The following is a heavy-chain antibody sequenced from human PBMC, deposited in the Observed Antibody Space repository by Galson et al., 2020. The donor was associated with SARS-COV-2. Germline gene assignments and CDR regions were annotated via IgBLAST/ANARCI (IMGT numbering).Heavy chain of an antibody. CDR2: IYHSGNT. J-gene: IGHJ4*02. CDR3: ARGNEFGPYSVVKI. V-gene: IGHV4-38-2*01. D-gene: IGHD2-21*01. Sequence: SETLSLTCAVSGYSISSGYHWGWIRQPPGKGLECIGSIYHSGNTYYNPSLESRVTISVDTSKNQFSLQLRSATAAATAVYYCARGNEFGPYSVVKIWGPGILGTVAS. CDR1: GYSISSGYH.